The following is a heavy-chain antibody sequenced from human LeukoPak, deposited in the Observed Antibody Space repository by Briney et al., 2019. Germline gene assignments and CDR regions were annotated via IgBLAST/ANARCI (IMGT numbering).Heavy chain of an antibody. D-gene: IGHD3-3*01. Sequence: SVSVSCKASGYTFTSYGISWVRQAPGQGLEWMGWISAYNGNTNYAQKLQGRVTMTTDTSTSRAYMELRSLRSDDPAVYYCARDGDPLESLYYYGMDVWGQGTTVTVSS. J-gene: IGHJ6*01. V-gene: IGHV1-18*01. CDR2: ISAYNGNT. CDR1: GYTFTSYG. CDR3: ARDGDPLESLYYYGMDV.